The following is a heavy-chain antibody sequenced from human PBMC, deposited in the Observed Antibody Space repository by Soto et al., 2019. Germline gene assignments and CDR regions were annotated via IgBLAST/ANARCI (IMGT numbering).Heavy chain of an antibody. V-gene: IGHV4-34*01. D-gene: IGHD6-19*01. J-gene: IGHJ5*02. CDR3: AREGSGSGWYIWFDP. CDR1: WGAFSGYY. Sequence: SGTLSLTCAVYWGAFSGYYWGWIRQPPGKGLEWIGEINHSGSTNYNPSLKSRVTISVDTSKNQFSLKLSSVTAADTAVYYCAREGSGSGWYIWFDPWGQGTLVTVSS. CDR2: INHSGST.